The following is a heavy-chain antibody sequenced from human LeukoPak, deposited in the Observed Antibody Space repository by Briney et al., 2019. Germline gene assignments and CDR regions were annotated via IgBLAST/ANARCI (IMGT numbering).Heavy chain of an antibody. CDR2: IYSGGSA. CDR1: GFTVSSNY. D-gene: IGHD4-23*01. J-gene: IGHJ4*02. Sequence: GGSLRLSCAASGFTVSSNYMSWVRRAPGKGLEWVSVIYSGGSAYYADSVKGRFTISRDNSKNSLYLQMNRLRDEDTAVYYCVREGIYGGNSDPDYWGQGTLVTVSS. CDR3: VREGIYGGNSDPDY. V-gene: IGHV3-66*01.